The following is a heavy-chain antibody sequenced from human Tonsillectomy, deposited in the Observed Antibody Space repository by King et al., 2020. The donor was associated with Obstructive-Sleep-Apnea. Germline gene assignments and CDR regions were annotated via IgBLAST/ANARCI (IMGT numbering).Heavy chain of an antibody. J-gene: IGHJ4*02. CDR3: GRGTLTTQIDY. CDR1: GGSISSANW. D-gene: IGHD4-11*01. CDR2: IYHTGNT. Sequence: QLQESGPGLVKPSGTLSLTCAVSGGSISSANWWTWVRQPPGKGLEWIGEIYHTGNTTYNPSLRSRVTISVDKAENQFSLKLNSLTAADTAVYYCGRGTLTTQIDYWGRGTLVTVSS. V-gene: IGHV4-4*02.